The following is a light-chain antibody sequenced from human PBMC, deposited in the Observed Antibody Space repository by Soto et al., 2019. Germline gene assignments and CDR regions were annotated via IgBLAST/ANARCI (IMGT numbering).Light chain of an antibody. Sequence: EIVLTQSPATLSLSPGERATLSCRASQSVSRYLAWYQQKPGQAPRLLIYDASNRATGIPARFSGSGSGTDFTLTISSLEPEDFAVYYCQQHNNWPPEITFGPGTKVDIK. CDR3: QQHNNWPPEIT. J-gene: IGKJ3*01. CDR2: DAS. V-gene: IGKV3-11*01. CDR1: QSVSRY.